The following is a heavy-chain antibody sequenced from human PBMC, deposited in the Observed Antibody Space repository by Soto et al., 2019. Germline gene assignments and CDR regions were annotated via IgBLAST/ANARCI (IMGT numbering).Heavy chain of an antibody. J-gene: IGHJ6*02. CDR2: IYHSGST. Sequence: SETLSLTCAVSGGSISSSNWWSWVRQPPGKGLEWIGEIYHSGSTNYNPSLKSRVTISVDKSKNQFSLKLSSVTAADTAVYYCARDRYKGITMVRGVIDYYYYYGMDVWGQGTTVT. CDR3: ARDRYKGITMVRGVIDYYYYYGMDV. V-gene: IGHV4-4*02. CDR1: GGSISSSNW. D-gene: IGHD3-10*01.